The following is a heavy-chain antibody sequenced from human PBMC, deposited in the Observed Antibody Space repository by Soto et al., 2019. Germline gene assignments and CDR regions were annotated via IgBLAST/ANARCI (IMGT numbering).Heavy chain of an antibody. J-gene: IGHJ5*02. Sequence: SQTLSLTSXLSGDRVSRNSAAPNWIKQSPSRGLEWLGRTYCSSKWSTDYAISVKSRITINPDTSNNHFSLQLKSVTPEDTAGYYCTRALSGSFDHWGQGTLVTVSS. CDR3: TRALSGSFDH. CDR2: TYCSSKWST. V-gene: IGHV6-1*01. D-gene: IGHD1-26*01. CDR1: GDRVSRNSAA.